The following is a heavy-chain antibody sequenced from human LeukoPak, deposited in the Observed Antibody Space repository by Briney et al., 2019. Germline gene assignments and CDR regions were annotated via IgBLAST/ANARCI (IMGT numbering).Heavy chain of an antibody. D-gene: IGHD3-22*01. J-gene: IGHJ4*02. V-gene: IGHV4-39*01. CDR2: IYYSGST. CDR3: ARRSMIVVAAFDY. Sequence: SETLSLTCTVSGGSISSSSYYWGWIRQPPGKGLEWIGSIYYSGSTYYNPSLKSRVTISVDTSKNQFSLKLSSVTAADTAGYYCARRSMIVVAAFDYWGQGTLVTVSS. CDR1: GGSISSSSYY.